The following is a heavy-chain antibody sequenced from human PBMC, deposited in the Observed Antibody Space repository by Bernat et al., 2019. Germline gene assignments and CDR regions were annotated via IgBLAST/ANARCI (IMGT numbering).Heavy chain of an antibody. Sequence: QVQLVQSGAEVKKPGSSVKVSCKASGGTFSSYAISWVRQAPGQGLEWMGGIIPIFGTANFAQKFQGRVTLTADESTSTAYLELSSLRSEDTAVYYCARGDHEVYGGNAFDYWGQGTLVTVSS. J-gene: IGHJ4*02. CDR1: GGTFSSYA. CDR3: ARGDHEVYGGNAFDY. V-gene: IGHV1-69*01. CDR2: IIPIFGTA. D-gene: IGHD4-23*01.